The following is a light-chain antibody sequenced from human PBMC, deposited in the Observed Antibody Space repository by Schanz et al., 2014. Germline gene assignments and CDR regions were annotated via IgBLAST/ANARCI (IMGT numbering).Light chain of an antibody. Sequence: EIVLTQSPGTLSLSPGERATLSCRASQTVSNNYLAWYQQKPGQAPRLLIYGASSRATGIPDRFRGSGSGTDFTLTISRLEPEDFAVYYCQQYNNWPPLTFGGGTKVEIK. CDR3: QQYNNWPPLT. CDR2: GAS. J-gene: IGKJ4*01. V-gene: IGKV3-20*01. CDR1: QTVSNNY.